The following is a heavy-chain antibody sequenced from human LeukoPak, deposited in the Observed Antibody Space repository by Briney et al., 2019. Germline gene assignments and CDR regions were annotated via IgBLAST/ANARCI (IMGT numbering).Heavy chain of an antibody. CDR2: IRYDGSNK. CDR1: GFTFSSYG. Sequence: GGSLRLSCAASGFTFSSYGMHWVRQAPGKGLEWVAFIRYDGSNKYYADSVKGRFTISRDNSKNTLYLQMNSPRAEDTAVYYCAKDSYCSSTSCSLYYYYMDVWGKGTTVTISS. J-gene: IGHJ6*03. V-gene: IGHV3-30*02. CDR3: AKDSYCSSTSCSLYYYYMDV. D-gene: IGHD2-2*01.